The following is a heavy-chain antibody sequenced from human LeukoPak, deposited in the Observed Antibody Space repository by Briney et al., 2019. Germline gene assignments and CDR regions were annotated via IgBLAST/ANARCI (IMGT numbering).Heavy chain of an antibody. CDR3: ARGAPIRDYYYYYMDV. CDR2: IIPIFGTA. J-gene: IGHJ6*03. CDR1: GGTFSSYA. Sequence: GASVKVSCKASGGTFSSYAISWVRQAPGQGLEWMGRIIPIFGTANYAQKFQGRVTITTDESTSTAYMELSSLRSEDTAVYYCARGAPIRDYYYYYMDVWGKGTTVTVSS. D-gene: IGHD5-24*01. V-gene: IGHV1-69*05.